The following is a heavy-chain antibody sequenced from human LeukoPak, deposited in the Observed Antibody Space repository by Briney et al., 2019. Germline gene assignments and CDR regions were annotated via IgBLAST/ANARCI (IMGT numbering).Heavy chain of an antibody. Sequence: HPSETLSLTCTVSGGSISSYYWSWIRQPPGKGLEWIGYIYTSGSTNYNPSLKSRATISVDTSKNQSSLKLSSMTAADTAVYYCARHVQYGSPFDYWGQGTLVTVSS. V-gene: IGHV4-4*09. CDR3: ARHVQYGSPFDY. CDR1: GGSISSYY. J-gene: IGHJ4*02. D-gene: IGHD6-13*01. CDR2: IYTSGST.